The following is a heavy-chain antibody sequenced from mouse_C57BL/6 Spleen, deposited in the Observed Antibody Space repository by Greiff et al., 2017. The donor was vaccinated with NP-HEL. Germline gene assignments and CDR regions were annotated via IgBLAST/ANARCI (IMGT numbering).Heavy chain of an antibody. J-gene: IGHJ4*01. Sequence: QVQLQQSGAELVRPGSSVKLSCKASGYTFTSYWMDWVKQRPGQGLEWIGNIYPSDSETHYNQKFKDKATLTVDKSSSTAYMQLSSLTSEDSAVYYCARRENYCAMDYWGQGTTVTVSS. CDR1: GYTFTSYW. CDR2: IYPSDSET. V-gene: IGHV1-61*01. CDR3: ARRENYCAMDY.